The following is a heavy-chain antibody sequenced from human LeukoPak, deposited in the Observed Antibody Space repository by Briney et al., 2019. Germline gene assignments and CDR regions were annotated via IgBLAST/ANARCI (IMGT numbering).Heavy chain of an antibody. Sequence: GGSLRLSCAASGFTFSSYSMNWVRQAPGKGLEWVSYISSSGSTIYYADSVKGRFTISRDNAKNSRYLQMNSLRDEDTAVYYCATSNGHLDNWGQGTLVTVSS. V-gene: IGHV3-48*02. CDR1: GFTFSSYS. CDR3: ATSNGHLDN. CDR2: ISSSGSTI. J-gene: IGHJ4*02. D-gene: IGHD2/OR15-2a*01.